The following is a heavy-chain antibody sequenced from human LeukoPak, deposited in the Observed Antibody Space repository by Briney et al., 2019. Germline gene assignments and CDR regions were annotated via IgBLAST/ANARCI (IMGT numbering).Heavy chain of an antibody. D-gene: IGHD4-17*01. Sequence: GGSLRLSCAASGFTFSSYWMSWVRQAPGKGLEWVANIKQDGSEKYYVDSVKGRFTISRDNAKNSLYLQMNSLRAQDTAVYYCAGLATVTTFYYFDYWAQGTVVTVSS. CDR2: IKQDGSEK. CDR1: GFTFSSYW. V-gene: IGHV3-7*01. J-gene: IGHJ4*02. CDR3: AGLATVTTFYYFDY.